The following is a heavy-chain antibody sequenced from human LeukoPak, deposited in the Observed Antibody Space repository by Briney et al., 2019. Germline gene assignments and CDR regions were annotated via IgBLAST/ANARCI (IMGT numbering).Heavy chain of an antibody. V-gene: IGHV3-23*01. Sequence: PGGSLRLSCAASGFTFSSYAMGWVRQAPGKGLEWVSAISGSGGSTYYADSVKGRFTISRDNSKNTLYLQMNSLRAEDTAVYYCAGSVWSGRGYFDYWGQGTLVTVSS. J-gene: IGHJ4*02. CDR1: GFTFSSYA. CDR3: AGSVWSGRGYFDY. D-gene: IGHD3-3*01. CDR2: ISGSGGST.